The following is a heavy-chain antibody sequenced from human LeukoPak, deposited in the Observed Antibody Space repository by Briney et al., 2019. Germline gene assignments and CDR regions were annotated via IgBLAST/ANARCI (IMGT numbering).Heavy chain of an antibody. CDR1: GFTFSSYG. CDR2: ISYDGSNK. CDR3: VKAMRGGSGYFLFGY. J-gene: IGHJ4*02. Sequence: GGSLRLSCAASGFTFSSYGMHWVRQAPGKGLEWVAVISYDGSNKYYADSVKGRFTISRDNSKNTLYLQMNSLRAEDTAVYYCVKAMRGGSGYFLFGYWGQGTLVTVSS. D-gene: IGHD3-3*01. V-gene: IGHV3-30*18.